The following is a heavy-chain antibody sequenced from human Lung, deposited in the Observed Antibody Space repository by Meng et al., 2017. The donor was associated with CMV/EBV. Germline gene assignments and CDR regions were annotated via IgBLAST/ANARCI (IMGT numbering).Heavy chain of an antibody. V-gene: IGHV4-31*02. CDR2: IYYSGST. J-gene: IGHJ4*02. CDR1: GSISSGGYY. D-gene: IGHD1-1*01. Sequence: GSISSGGYYWGWIRQHPGKGLEWIGYIYYSGSTYYNPSLKSRVTISVDTSKNQFSLKLSSVTAADTAVYYCARTRPLGTKGGWYFDYWGQGTLVTVSS. CDR3: ARTRPLGTKGGWYFDY.